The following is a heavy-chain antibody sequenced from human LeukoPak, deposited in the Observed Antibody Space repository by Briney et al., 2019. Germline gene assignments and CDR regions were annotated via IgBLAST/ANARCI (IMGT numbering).Heavy chain of an antibody. D-gene: IGHD3-10*01. CDR1: GGSISSSNW. V-gene: IGHV4-4*02. CDR2: IYHSGST. Sequence: SETLSLTCAVSGGSISSSNWWSWVRQPPGKGLEWIGEIYHSGSTNYNPSLKSRVTISVDKSKNQFSLKLSSVTAADTAVYYCARDGSGSYYNWFDPWGQGTLVTVSS. J-gene: IGHJ5*02. CDR3: ARDGSGSYYNWFDP.